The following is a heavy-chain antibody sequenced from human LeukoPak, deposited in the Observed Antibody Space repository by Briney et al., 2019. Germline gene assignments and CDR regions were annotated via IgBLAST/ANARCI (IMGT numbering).Heavy chain of an antibody. CDR3: AREFIVAGTVLGVNDY. D-gene: IGHD6-19*01. CDR1: GGTFTSYA. V-gene: IGHV7-4-1*02. Sequence: ASVKVSCKASGGTFTSYAMNWVRQAPGQGLEWMGWINTNTGNPTYAQGFTGRFVFSLDTSVSTAYLQISSLKAEDTAVYYCAREFIVAGTVLGVNDYWGQGTLVTVSS. CDR2: INTNTGNP. J-gene: IGHJ4*02.